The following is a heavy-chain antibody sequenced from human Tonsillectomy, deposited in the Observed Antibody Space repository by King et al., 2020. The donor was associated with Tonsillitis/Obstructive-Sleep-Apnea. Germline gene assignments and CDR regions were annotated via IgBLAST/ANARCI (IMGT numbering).Heavy chain of an antibody. J-gene: IGHJ6*02. V-gene: IGHV3-9*01. D-gene: IGHD5-12*01. CDR2: ISWNSGNI. CDR1: GFIFDDYA. CDR3: AKDEVATIPSQYYYDMDV. Sequence: VQLVESGGGLVQPGRSLRLSCAASGFIFDDYAMHWVRQAPGKGLEWVSGISWNSGNIDYADSVKGRFTISRDNAKNSLYLQMNSLRSEDTALYYCAKDEVATIPSQYYYDMDVWGQGTTVTVSS.